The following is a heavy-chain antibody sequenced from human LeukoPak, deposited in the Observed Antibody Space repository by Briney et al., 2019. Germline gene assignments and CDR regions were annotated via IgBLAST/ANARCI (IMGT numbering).Heavy chain of an antibody. Sequence: SETLSLTCTVSGGSISSSSYYWGWIRQPPGKGLEWIGSIYYSGSTYYNPSLKSRVTISVDTSKNQFSLKLSSVTAADTAVYYCASTVTDPIYYGMDVWGQGTTVTVSS. CDR2: IYYSGST. J-gene: IGHJ6*02. CDR3: ASTVTDPIYYGMDV. V-gene: IGHV4-39*01. CDR1: GGSISSSSYY. D-gene: IGHD4-17*01.